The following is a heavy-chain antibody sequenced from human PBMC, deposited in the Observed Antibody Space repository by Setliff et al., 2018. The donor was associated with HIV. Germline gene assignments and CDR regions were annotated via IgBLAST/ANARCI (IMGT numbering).Heavy chain of an antibody. V-gene: IGHV4-38-2*01. CDR3: ARHDCGGDCSINWFDP. D-gene: IGHD2-21*02. J-gene: IGHJ5*02. CDR2: IFYTGTT. Sequence: SETLSLTCAVSGYSIRDNFFWGWVRQPPGKGLEWIGSIFYTGTTYYNPSLKSRVTLSLDTSKNQFSLELTYVTAADTAVYYFARHDCGGDCSINWFDPWGQGTLGTVS. CDR1: GYSIRDNFF.